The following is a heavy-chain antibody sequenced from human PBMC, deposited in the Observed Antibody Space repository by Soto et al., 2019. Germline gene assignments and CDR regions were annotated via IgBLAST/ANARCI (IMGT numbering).Heavy chain of an antibody. J-gene: IGHJ6*02. CDR1: GDSISSYY. CDR2: IYYSGGT. Sequence: PSETLSLTCTVSGDSISSYYWSWIRQPPGKGLEWVGYIYYSGGTYYNPSLKSRVTVSVDTSKNQFSLKLSSVTAADTAVYFCARGRWSSSWGYYYYGMGVWGQGATVTVSS. CDR3: ARGRWSSSWGYYYYGMGV. D-gene: IGHD6-13*01. V-gene: IGHV4-59*01.